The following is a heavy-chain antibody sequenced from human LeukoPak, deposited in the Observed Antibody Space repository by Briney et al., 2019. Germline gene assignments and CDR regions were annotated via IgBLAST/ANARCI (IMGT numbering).Heavy chain of an antibody. Sequence: GGSLRLSCAASGFTFSRYNMNWVRQAPGKGLEWVSSISSSSSYIYYADSVEGRFTISRDNAKNSLYLQMNSLRAEDTAVYYCARGYYGDPSQVYYFDYWGQGTLVTVSS. CDR1: GFTFSRYN. CDR2: ISSSSSYI. V-gene: IGHV3-21*01. CDR3: ARGYYGDPSQVYYFDY. J-gene: IGHJ4*02. D-gene: IGHD4-17*01.